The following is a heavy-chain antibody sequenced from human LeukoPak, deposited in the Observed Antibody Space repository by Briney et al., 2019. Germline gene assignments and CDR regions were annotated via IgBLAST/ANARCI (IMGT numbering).Heavy chain of an antibody. J-gene: IGHJ4*01. D-gene: IGHD2-2*02. CDR1: DGSISSYY. V-gene: IGHV4-59*01. Sequence: PSETLSLTCTVSDGSISSYYWSWIRQPPGKGLEWIGYIYYSGSTNYNPSLKSRVTISVDTSKNQFSLKLRACIRPNLSSIPSETLSLTGTVSDGSISSYYW. CDR3: ETLSLTGTVSDGSISSYY. CDR2: IYYSGST.